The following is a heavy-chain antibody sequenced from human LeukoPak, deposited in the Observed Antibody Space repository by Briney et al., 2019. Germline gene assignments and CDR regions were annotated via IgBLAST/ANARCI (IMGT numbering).Heavy chain of an antibody. V-gene: IGHV3-30*02. CDR1: GFTFSSYG. CDR2: IRYDGSNK. D-gene: IGHD4-17*01. Sequence: GGSLRLSCAASGFTFSSYGMHWVRQAPGKGLEWVAFIRYDGSNKYYADSVKGRFTISRDNSKNTLYLQMNSLRAEDTAVYYCAKDLFRAVTTGFFDYWGQGTLVTVSS. J-gene: IGHJ4*02. CDR3: AKDLFRAVTTGFFDY.